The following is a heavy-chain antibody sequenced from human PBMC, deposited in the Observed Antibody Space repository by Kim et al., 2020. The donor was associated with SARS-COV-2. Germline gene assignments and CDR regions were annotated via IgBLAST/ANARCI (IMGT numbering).Heavy chain of an antibody. CDR2: INHSGST. J-gene: IGHJ6*02. CDR3: ARGQYSSSSYRPYYYYYYGMDV. D-gene: IGHD6-13*01. CDR1: GGSFSGYY. V-gene: IGHV4-34*01. Sequence: SETLSLTCAVYGGSFSGYYWSWIRQPPGKGLEWIGEINHSGSTNYNPSLKSRVTISVDTSKNQFSLKLSSVTAADTAVYYCARGQYSSSSYRPYYYYYYGMDVWGQGTTVTVSS.